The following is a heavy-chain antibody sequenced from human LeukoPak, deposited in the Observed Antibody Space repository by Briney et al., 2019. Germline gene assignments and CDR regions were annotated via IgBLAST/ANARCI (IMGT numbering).Heavy chain of an antibody. CDR1: GFTFSDYY. V-gene: IGHV3-11*06. Sequence: PGGSLRLSCAASGFTFSDYYMSWIRQAPGKGLEWVSYISSSSSYTNYADSVKGRFTISRDNAKNSLYLQMNSLRAEDTAVYYCARSPSMVRGAITFFDYWGQGTLVTVSS. D-gene: IGHD3-10*01. CDR2: ISSSSSYT. J-gene: IGHJ4*02. CDR3: ARSPSMVRGAITFFDY.